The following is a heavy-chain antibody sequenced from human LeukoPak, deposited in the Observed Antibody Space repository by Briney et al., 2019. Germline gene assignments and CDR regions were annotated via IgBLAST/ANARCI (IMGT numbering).Heavy chain of an antibody. CDR3: ARDNFYYGSGTTLNY. V-gene: IGHV1-2*02. J-gene: IGHJ4*02. CDR1: GYTFTGYY. CDR2: INPNSGGT. Sequence: ASVKVSCKASGYTFTGYYMHWVRQAPGQGLEWMGWINPNSGGTNYAQKFQGRVTMTRDTSISTAYMELSGLRSDDTAVYYCARDNFYYGSGTTLNYWGQGTLVTVSS. D-gene: IGHD3-10*01.